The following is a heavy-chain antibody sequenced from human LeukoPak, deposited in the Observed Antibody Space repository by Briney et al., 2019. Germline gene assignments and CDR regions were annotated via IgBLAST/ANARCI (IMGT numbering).Heavy chain of an antibody. J-gene: IGHJ6*02. CDR2: VYGGDTT. CDR1: GLIVSSNY. Sequence: GGSLRLSCAASGLIVSSNYMSRVRQAPGKGLEWVSVVYGGDTTYYADSVQGRFTISRDNSKNTLYLQMNSLRAEDTAVYYCARDAHTGSGTYWGGVDYYYGLDVWGQGTTVTVSS. D-gene: IGHD3-10*01. CDR3: ARDAHTGSGTYWGGVDYYYGLDV. V-gene: IGHV3-66*01.